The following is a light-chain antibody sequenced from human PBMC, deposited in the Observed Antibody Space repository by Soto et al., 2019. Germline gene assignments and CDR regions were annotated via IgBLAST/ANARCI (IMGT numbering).Light chain of an antibody. J-gene: IGKJ1*01. Sequence: VLTQSPATLSLSPGERATLSCRASQSISSSYLAWYQQKPGQAPRLLIYGASSRATGIPDRFSGSGSGTDFTLTISRLEPEDFAVYYCQQYSSSTKTFGQGTKVDIK. V-gene: IGKV3-20*01. CDR3: QQYSSSTKT. CDR2: GAS. CDR1: QSISSSY.